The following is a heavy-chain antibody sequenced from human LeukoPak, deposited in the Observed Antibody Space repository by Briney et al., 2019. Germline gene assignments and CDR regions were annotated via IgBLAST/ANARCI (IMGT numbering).Heavy chain of an antibody. D-gene: IGHD2-2*01. J-gene: IGHJ5*02. V-gene: IGHV4-39*01. CDR1: GGSISSSSYY. CDR2: IYYSGST. CDR3: ARSGSSSDQLPHNWFDP. Sequence: SETLSLTCTVSGGSISSSSYYWGWIRQSPGKGLEWIGSIYYSGSTYFNPSLKSRVTISVDTSKNQFSLKLSSVTAADTAVYYCARSGSSSDQLPHNWFDPWGQGTLVTVSS.